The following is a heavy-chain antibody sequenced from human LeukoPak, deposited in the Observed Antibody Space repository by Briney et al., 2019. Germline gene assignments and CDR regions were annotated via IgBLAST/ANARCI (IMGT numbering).Heavy chain of an antibody. J-gene: IGHJ4*02. CDR2: INHSGST. CDR1: GGSFSGYY. Sequence: SETLSLTCAVYGGSFSGYYRSWIRQPPGKGLEWIGEINHSGSTNYNPSLKSRVTISVDTSKNQFSLKLSSVTAADTAVYYCARGWWGKVYSYWGQGTLVTVSS. D-gene: IGHD2-15*01. V-gene: IGHV4-34*01. CDR3: ARGWWGKVYSY.